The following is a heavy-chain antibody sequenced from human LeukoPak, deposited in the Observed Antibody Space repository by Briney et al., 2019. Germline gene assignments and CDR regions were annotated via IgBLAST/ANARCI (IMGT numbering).Heavy chain of an antibody. CDR2: ISSSSSYI. V-gene: IGHV3-21*01. D-gene: IGHD3-10*01. Sequence: PGGSLRLSCAASGFTFTSYSMNWVRQAPGKGLEWVSSISSSSSYIYYADSVKGRFTISRDNSKNTLYLQMDRLRVEDTAVYYCARKSDSLMLRGGDCWGQGTLVTVSS. J-gene: IGHJ4*02. CDR1: GFTFTSYS. CDR3: ARKSDSLMLRGGDC.